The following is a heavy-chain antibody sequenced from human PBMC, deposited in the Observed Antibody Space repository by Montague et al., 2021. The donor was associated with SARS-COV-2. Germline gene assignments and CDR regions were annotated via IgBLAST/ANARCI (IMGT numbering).Heavy chain of an antibody. CDR2: LNYSGSS. CDR1: GGSISSSSYY. J-gene: IGHJ5*02. Sequence: SETLSLTCTVSGGSISSSSYYWGWHRQAPGQGLVWNGSLNYSGSSYHTLTLKSRVTISVDTSKNQFSLKLSSVTAADTAVYYCARLGDILTGYYNWFDPWGQGTLVTVSS. CDR3: ARLGDILTGYYNWFDP. V-gene: IGHV4-39*01. D-gene: IGHD3-9*01.